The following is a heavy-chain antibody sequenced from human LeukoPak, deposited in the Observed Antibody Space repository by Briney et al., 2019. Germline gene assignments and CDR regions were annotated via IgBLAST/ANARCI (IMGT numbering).Heavy chain of an antibody. CDR3: AREGLNMVRGVIPKEAWGWFDP. CDR1: GDSINSFY. J-gene: IGHJ5*02. V-gene: IGHV4-4*07. D-gene: IGHD3-10*01. CDR2: IYTSGST. Sequence: PSETLSLTCTVSGDSINSFYWSWIRQPAGKGLEWIGRIYTSGSTNYSPSLKSRVTIPVDTSKNQFSLKLSSVTAADTAVYYCAREGLNMVRGVIPKEAWGWFDPWGQGTLVTVSS.